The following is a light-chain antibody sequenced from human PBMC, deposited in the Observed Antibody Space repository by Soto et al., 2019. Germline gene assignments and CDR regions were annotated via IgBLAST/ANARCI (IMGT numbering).Light chain of an antibody. CDR3: QQYNNWPPIN. Sequence: EVVMTQSPATLSVSPGEKATVXCGASQSVSSILAWYQQKTGLAPRLLIXGAYTRATRISARFSGSGSGTEFTLTISSLQSEDFAVYYWQQYNNWPPINFGQGTRLE. J-gene: IGKJ5*01. V-gene: IGKV3-15*01. CDR2: GAY. CDR1: QSVSSI.